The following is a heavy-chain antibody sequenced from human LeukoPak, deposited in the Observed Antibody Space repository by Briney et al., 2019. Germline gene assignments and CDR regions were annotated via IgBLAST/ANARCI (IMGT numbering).Heavy chain of an antibody. V-gene: IGHV4-34*01. CDR2: INHSGST. D-gene: IGHD1-14*01. J-gene: IGHJ5*02. CDR3: ARGSGKLRGWFDP. Sequence: SETLSLTCAVYGGSSSGYYWSWIRQPPGKGLEWIGEINHSGSTNYNPSLKSRVTISVDTSKNQFSLKLSSVTAADTAVYYRARGSGKLRGWFDPWGQGTLVTVSS. CDR1: GGSSSGYY.